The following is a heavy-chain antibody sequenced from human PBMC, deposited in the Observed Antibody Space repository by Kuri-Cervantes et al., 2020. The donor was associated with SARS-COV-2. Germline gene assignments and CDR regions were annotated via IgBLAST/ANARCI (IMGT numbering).Heavy chain of an antibody. CDR2: ISWDGGST. CDR3: ARNPYLEWLFTPDAFDL. V-gene: IGHV3-43D*03. D-gene: IGHD3-3*01. CDR1: GFTFDDYA. J-gene: IGHJ3*01. Sequence: LSLTCAASGFTFDDYAMHWVRQAPGKGLEWVSLISWDGGSTYYADSVKGRFTISRDNAKNSLYLQMNSLRAEDTAVYYCARNPYLEWLFTPDAFDLWGQGTMVTVSS.